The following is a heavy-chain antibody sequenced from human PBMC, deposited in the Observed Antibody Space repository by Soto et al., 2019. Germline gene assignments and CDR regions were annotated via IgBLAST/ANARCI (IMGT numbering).Heavy chain of an antibody. CDR1: VFTFSSDG. J-gene: IGHJ6*02. CDR3: AKDTRYYYDSSGYPTPSGMDV. Sequence: GGSLRLSCAASVFTFSSDGMRWVRQAPGKGLEWVAVISYDGSNKYYADSVKGRFTISRDNSKNTLYLQMNSLRAEDTAVYYCAKDTRYYYDSSGYPTPSGMDVWGQGTTVTVSS. CDR2: ISYDGSNK. V-gene: IGHV3-30*18. D-gene: IGHD3-22*01.